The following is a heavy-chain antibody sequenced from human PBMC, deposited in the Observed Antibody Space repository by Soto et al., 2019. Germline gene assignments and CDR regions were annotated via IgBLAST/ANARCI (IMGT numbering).Heavy chain of an antibody. D-gene: IGHD3-9*01. CDR1: GYTFTSYA. Sequence: GASVKVSCKASGYTFTSYAMHWVRQAPGQRLEWMGWINAGNGNTKYSQKFQGRVTITRDTSASTAYMELSSLRSEDTAVYYCARGSYYDILTGYSGFDYWGQGTLVTVSS. CDR3: ARGSYYDILTGYSGFDY. J-gene: IGHJ4*02. V-gene: IGHV1-3*01. CDR2: INAGNGNT.